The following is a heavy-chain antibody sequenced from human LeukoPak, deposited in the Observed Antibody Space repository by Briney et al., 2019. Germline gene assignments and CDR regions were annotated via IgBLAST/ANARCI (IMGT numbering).Heavy chain of an antibody. D-gene: IGHD2-15*01. Sequence: ASVKVSCKASGYTFTGYYMHWVRQAPGQGLEWMGWINPKSGDTKYAQKFQDRVTMTRDTSASTAYMELSSLRSEDTAVYYCANGKELAYCSGGSCYYFQHWGQGTLVTVSS. CDR2: INPKSGDT. CDR1: GYTFTGYY. J-gene: IGHJ1*01. CDR3: ANGKELAYCSGGSCYYFQH. V-gene: IGHV1-2*02.